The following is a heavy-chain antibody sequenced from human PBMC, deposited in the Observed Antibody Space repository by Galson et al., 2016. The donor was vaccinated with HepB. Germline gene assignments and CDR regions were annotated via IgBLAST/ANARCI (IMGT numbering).Heavy chain of an antibody. CDR3: VNPVPSDSNILNGYLFH. CDR1: GFTFSTFA. D-gene: IGHD3-9*01. CDR2: ISYGGDHK. J-gene: IGHJ4*02. Sequence: SLRLSCAASGFTFSTFAMHWVRQAPGKGLEWLAFISYGGDHKYYADPVKARFSISRVNSKNTLYLQMNSLRAEDTAIYHCVNPVPSDSNILNGYLFHWGQGTLVTVSS. V-gene: IGHV3-30*03.